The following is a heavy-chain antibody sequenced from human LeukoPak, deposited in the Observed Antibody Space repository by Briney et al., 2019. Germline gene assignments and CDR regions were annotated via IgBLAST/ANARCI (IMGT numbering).Heavy chain of an antibody. V-gene: IGHV4-34*01. CDR2: INHSGST. D-gene: IGHD4-11*01. CDR3: ARGQSPFDY. J-gene: IGHJ4*02. Sequence: KPSETLSLTCAVYGGSFSGYYWSWIRQPPGKGLEWIGEINHSGSTNYNPSLKSRVTISVDTSKNQFSLKLSSVTAADTAVYYCARGQSPFDYWGQGTLVTVSS. CDR1: GGSFSGYY.